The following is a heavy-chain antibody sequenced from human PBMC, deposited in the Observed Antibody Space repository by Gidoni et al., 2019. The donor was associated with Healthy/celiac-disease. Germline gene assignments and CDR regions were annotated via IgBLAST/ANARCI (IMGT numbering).Heavy chain of an antibody. V-gene: IGHV1-2*02. CDR1: GYTFTGYS. CDR2: ITPNSGGT. J-gene: IGHJ3*02. Sequence: QVQLVQSGAEVTKPGASVKVSCKASGYTFTGYSMHWVRQAPGQGLEWMGWITPNSGGTNYAQKFQGRVTMTRDTSISTAYMELSRLRSDDTAVYYCARDPSDRCSSGYYYCAFDIWGQGTMVTVSS. D-gene: IGHD3-22*01. CDR3: ARDPSDRCSSGYYYCAFDI.